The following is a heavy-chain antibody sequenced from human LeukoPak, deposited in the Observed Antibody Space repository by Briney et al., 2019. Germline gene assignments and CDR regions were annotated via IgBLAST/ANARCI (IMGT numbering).Heavy chain of an antibody. Sequence: GASVKVSCKASGYTFIAYHMHWVRQAPGQGLEWMGWINPNSGGTNYAQKFQGRVTMTRDTSISTAYMELSRLRSDDTAVHYCATKGEMVDTAMADDAFDIWVQGTMVTVSS. V-gene: IGHV1-2*02. CDR1: GYTFIAYH. J-gene: IGHJ3*02. CDR2: INPNSGGT. CDR3: ATKGEMVDTAMADDAFDI. D-gene: IGHD5-18*01.